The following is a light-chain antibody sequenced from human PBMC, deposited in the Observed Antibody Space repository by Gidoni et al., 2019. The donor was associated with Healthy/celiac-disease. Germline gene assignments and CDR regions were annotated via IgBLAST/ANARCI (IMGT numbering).Light chain of an antibody. Sequence: QSVLTQPPSVSGAPGQRVTISCTGSSSNIGTGYDVHWYQQLPGTAPKLLIYGNSNRPSGVPDRFSGSQSGTSASLAITGLQAEDEADYYCLSYDSSSVVFGGGTKLTVL. V-gene: IGLV1-40*01. CDR1: SSNIGTGYD. CDR3: LSYDSSSVV. CDR2: GNS. J-gene: IGLJ2*01.